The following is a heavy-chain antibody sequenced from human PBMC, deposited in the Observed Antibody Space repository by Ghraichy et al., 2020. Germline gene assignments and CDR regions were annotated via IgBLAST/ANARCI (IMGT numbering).Heavy chain of an antibody. J-gene: IGHJ4*02. Sequence: SQTLSLTCTVSGGSISSSSYYWGWIRQPPGKGLEWIGSIYYSGSTYYNPSLKSRVTISVDTSKNQFSLKLSSVTAADTAVYYCARLSSQYGSGSYLDYWGQGTLVTVSA. CDR3: ARLSSQYGSGSYLDY. CDR2: IYYSGST. CDR1: GGSISSSSYY. D-gene: IGHD3-10*01. V-gene: IGHV4-39*01.